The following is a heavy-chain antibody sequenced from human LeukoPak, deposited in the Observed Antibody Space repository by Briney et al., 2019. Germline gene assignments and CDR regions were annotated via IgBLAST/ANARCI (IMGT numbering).Heavy chain of an antibody. CDR1: GFNFSSYA. V-gene: IGHV3-23*01. Sequence: GGSLRLSCAATGFNFSSYAMSWVRRAPGKGLEWVSAISGSGGSTYYADSVKGRFTISRDNSKNTLYLQMNSLRAEDTAVYYCAKDRSGPVLVLNDYWGQGTLVTVSS. J-gene: IGHJ4*02. D-gene: IGHD1-14*01. CDR3: AKDRSGPVLVLNDY. CDR2: ISGSGGST.